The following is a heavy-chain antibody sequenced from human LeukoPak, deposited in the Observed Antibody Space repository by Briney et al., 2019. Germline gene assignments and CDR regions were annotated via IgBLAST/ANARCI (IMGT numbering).Heavy chain of an antibody. CDR3: ARRSTYYYGSGSYGTEYYFDY. J-gene: IGHJ4*02. Sequence: GGSLRLSCAASGFTFSSYSMNWVRQAPGKGLEWVSSISSSSYIYYADSVKGRFTISRDNAKNSLYLQMNSLRAEDTAVYYCARRSTYYYGSGSYGTEYYFDYWGQGTLVTVSS. D-gene: IGHD3-10*01. CDR1: GFTFSSYS. V-gene: IGHV3-21*01. CDR2: ISSSSYI.